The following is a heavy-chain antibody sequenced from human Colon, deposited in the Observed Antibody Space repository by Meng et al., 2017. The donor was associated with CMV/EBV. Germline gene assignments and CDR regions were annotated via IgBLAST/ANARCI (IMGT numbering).Heavy chain of an antibody. V-gene: IGHV4-39*07. J-gene: IGHJ3*02. Sequence: SIGCGRSYWGCIRQPPGKGLEWIGSVSYSGSTHYNPSLKSRVTISVDTSQKQFSLKLTSVTAADTAVYYCARAGGVVVAAATVAFDMWGQGTMVTVSS. CDR1: SIGCGRSY. CDR3: ARAGGVVVAAATVAFDM. D-gene: IGHD2-2*01. CDR2: VSYSGST.